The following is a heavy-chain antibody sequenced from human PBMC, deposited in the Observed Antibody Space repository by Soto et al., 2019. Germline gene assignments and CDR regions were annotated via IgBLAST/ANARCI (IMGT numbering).Heavy chain of an antibody. CDR1: GFTFSSYW. J-gene: IGHJ4*02. CDR3: ARVGLWFGELTGSDDY. CDR2: INSDGSST. V-gene: IGHV3-74*01. D-gene: IGHD3-10*01. Sequence: EVQLVESGGGLVQPGGSLRLSCAASGFTFSSYWMHWVRQAPGKGLVWVSRINSDGSSTSYADSVKGRFTISRDNANNTLYLQMNSLRAEDTAVYYCARVGLWFGELTGSDDYWGQGTLVTVSS.